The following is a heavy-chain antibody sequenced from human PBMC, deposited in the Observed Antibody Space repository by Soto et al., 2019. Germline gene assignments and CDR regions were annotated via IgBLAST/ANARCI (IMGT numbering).Heavy chain of an antibody. Sequence: GGSLRLSCAASGFTFSSYSMNWVRQAPGKGLEWVSSISSSSSYIYYADSVKGRFTISRDNAKNSLYLQMNSLRAEDTAVYYCARDGATGTTLRAWFDPWGQGTLVTVSS. CDR3: ARDGATGTTLRAWFDP. V-gene: IGHV3-21*01. CDR1: GFTFSSYS. CDR2: ISSSSSYI. D-gene: IGHD1-1*01. J-gene: IGHJ5*02.